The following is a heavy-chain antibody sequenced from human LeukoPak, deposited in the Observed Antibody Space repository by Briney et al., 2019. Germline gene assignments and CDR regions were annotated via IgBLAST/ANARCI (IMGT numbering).Heavy chain of an antibody. V-gene: IGHV3-23*01. CDR3: AKDGKMGRQTPPGGYSYGLDY. D-gene: IGHD5-18*01. Sequence: GGSLRLSCAASGFTFSSYAMSWVRQAPGKGLEWVSAISGSGGSTYYADSVKGRFTISRDNSKNTLYLQMNSLRAEDTAVYYCAKDGKMGRQTPPGGYSYGLDYWGQGTLVTVSS. CDR1: GFTFSSYA. J-gene: IGHJ4*02. CDR2: ISGSGGST.